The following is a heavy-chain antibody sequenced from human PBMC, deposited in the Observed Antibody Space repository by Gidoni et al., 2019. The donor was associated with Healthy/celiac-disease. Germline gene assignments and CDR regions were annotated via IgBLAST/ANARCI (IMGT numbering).Heavy chain of an antibody. CDR1: GFTFSSYA. CDR2: ISGSGGST. J-gene: IGHJ3*02. Sequence: EVQLVESGGGLVQPGGSLRLSCAASGFTFSSYAMSWVRQAPGKGLEWVSAISGSGGSTYYADSVKGRFTISRDNSKNTLYLQMNSLRAEDTAVYYCAKDRSRYNWNPVDAFDIWGQGTMVTVSS. CDR3: AKDRSRYNWNPVDAFDI. V-gene: IGHV3-23*04. D-gene: IGHD1-20*01.